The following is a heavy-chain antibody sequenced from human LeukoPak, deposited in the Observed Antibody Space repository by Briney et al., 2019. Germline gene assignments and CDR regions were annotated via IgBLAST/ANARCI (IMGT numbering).Heavy chain of an antibody. V-gene: IGHV4-4*09. CDR1: GGSISSYY. CDR2: IYTSGST. J-gene: IGHJ3*02. D-gene: IGHD3-10*01. CDR3: ARIPSYSAAFDI. Sequence: SETLSLTCTVSGGSISSYYWSWIRQPPGKGLEWIGYIYTSGSTNYNPSLKSRVTISVDTSKNQFSLKPSSVTAADTAVYYCARIPSYSAAFDIWGQGTMVTVSS.